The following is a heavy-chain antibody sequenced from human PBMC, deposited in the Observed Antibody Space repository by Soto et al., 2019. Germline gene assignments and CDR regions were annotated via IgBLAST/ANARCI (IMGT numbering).Heavy chain of an antibody. CDR2: ISYDGTNK. CDR3: AKDLLRPGRAYGMDV. V-gene: IGHV3-30*18. CDR1: GFTFSSYG. J-gene: IGHJ6*02. Sequence: QVQLVESGGGVVQPGRSLRLSCAASGFTFSSYGMHWVRQAPGKGLEWVAVISYDGTNKYYADSVKGRFTISRDNSKNTLYLPMNSLRAEDTAGYYCAKDLLRPGRAYGMDVWGQGTTVTVSS.